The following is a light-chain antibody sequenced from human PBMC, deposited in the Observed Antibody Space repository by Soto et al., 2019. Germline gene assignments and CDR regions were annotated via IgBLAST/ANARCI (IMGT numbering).Light chain of an antibody. Sequence: DIQMTQSPSSLSAPVGDRVTITCRASQSINSYLNWYQQKPGKAPKLLIYAASSLQSGVPSRFSGSGSGTDFTLTISSLQPEDFATYYCQQSYSTPRTFGQGTKVEIK. CDR3: QQSYSTPRT. V-gene: IGKV1-39*01. CDR1: QSINSY. CDR2: AAS. J-gene: IGKJ1*01.